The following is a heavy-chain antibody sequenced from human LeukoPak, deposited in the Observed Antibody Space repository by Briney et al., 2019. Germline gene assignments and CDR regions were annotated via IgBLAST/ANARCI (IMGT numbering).Heavy chain of an antibody. CDR1: GFTFDDYT. J-gene: IGHJ6*03. Sequence: GGSLRLSCAASGFTFDDYTMHWVRQAPGKGLEWVSLISWDGGSTYYADSVKGRFTISRDNAKNTLYLQMNSLRVEDTAVYYCARSTTHPYYNYMDVWGKGTTVTLSS. CDR2: ISWDGGST. V-gene: IGHV3-43*01. CDR3: ARSTTHPYYNYMDV. D-gene: IGHD4-17*01.